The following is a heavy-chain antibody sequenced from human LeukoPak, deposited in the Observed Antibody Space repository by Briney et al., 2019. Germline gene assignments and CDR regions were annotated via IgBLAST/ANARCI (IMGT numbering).Heavy chain of an antibody. D-gene: IGHD3-3*01. CDR2: IRSKAYGGTT. J-gene: IGHJ4*02. CDR1: GFTFGDYA. Sequence: PGRSLRPSCTASGFTFGDYAMSWVRQAPGKGLEWVGFIRSKAYGGTTEYAASVKGRFTVSRDDSKSIAYLQMNSLKTEDTAVYYCTRTPYDFSDYWGQGTLVTVSS. V-gene: IGHV3-49*04. CDR3: TRTPYDFSDY.